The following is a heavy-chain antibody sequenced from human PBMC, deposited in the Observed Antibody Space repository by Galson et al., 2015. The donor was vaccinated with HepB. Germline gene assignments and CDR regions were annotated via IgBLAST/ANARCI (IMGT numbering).Heavy chain of an antibody. V-gene: IGHV4-59*01. CDR3: ARTQYYYDSSGYYYGGWFDP. Sequence: ETLSLTCTVSGGSISSYYWSWIRQPPGKGLEWIGYIYYSGSTNYNPSLKSRVTISVDTSKNQFSLKLSSVTAADTAVYYCARTQYYYDSSGYYYGGWFDPWGQGTLVTVSS. D-gene: IGHD3-22*01. J-gene: IGHJ5*02. CDR2: IYYSGST. CDR1: GGSISSYY.